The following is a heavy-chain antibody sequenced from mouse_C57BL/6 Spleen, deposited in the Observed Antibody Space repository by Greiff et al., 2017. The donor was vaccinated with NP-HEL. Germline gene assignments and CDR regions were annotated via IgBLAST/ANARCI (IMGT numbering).Heavy chain of an antibody. CDR3: ARDAVADGYYDYFDY. V-gene: IGHV1-64*01. J-gene: IGHJ2*01. CDR2: IHPNSGST. CDR1: GYTFTSYW. Sequence: QVQLQQSGAELVKPGASVKLSCKASGYTFTSYWMHWVKQRPGQGLEWIGMIHPNSGSTNYNEKFKSKATLTVDQSSSTAYMQLSSLTSEDSAVYYCARDAVADGYYDYFDYWGQGTTLTVSS. D-gene: IGHD2-3*01.